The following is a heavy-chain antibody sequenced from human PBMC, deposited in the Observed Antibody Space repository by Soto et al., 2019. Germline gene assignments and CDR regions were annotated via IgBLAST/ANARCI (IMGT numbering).Heavy chain of an antibody. CDR3: TTGATHFDY. Sequence: GGSLRLSCAASGFTFDDYAMHWVRQAPGKGLEWVSGISWNSGSIGYADSVKGRFTISRDNAKNSLYLQMNSLRAEDTALYYCTTGATHFDYWGQGTLVTVSS. J-gene: IGHJ4*02. CDR1: GFTFDDYA. D-gene: IGHD1-26*01. CDR2: ISWNSGSI. V-gene: IGHV3-9*01.